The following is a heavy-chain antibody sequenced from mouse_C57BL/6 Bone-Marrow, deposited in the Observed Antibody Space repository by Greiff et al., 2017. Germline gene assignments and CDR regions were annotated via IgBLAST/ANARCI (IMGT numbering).Heavy chain of an antibody. D-gene: IGHD2-12*01. CDR2: IRNKANNHAT. V-gene: IGHV6-6*01. CDR3: TYYREYYAMDY. CDR1: GFTFSDAW. Sequence: EVKLMESGGGLVQPGGSMKLSCAASGFTFSDAWMDWVRQSPEKGLEWVAEIRNKANNHATYYAESVKGRFTISRDDSKSSVYLQMNSLRGEDTGIYYCTYYREYYAMDYWGQGTSVTVSS. J-gene: IGHJ4*01.